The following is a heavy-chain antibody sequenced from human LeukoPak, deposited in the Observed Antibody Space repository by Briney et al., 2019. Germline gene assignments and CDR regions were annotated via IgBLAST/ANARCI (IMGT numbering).Heavy chain of an antibody. Sequence: GASVKVSCKASGYTFTSYAMHWVRQAPGQRLEWMGWINAGNGNTKYSQEFQGRVTITRDTSASTVYMELRSLRSDDTAVYYCARDLKMGYSSGRYSWGTGSSNDYWGQGTLVTVSS. D-gene: IGHD6-19*01. CDR3: ARDLKMGYSSGRYSWGTGSSNDY. CDR1: GYTFTSYA. J-gene: IGHJ4*02. CDR2: INAGNGNT. V-gene: IGHV1-3*01.